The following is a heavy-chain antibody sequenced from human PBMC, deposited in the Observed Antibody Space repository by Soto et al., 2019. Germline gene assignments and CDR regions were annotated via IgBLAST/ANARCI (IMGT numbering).Heavy chain of an antibody. CDR1: GYTFTTYY. J-gene: IGHJ6*02. CDR2: INPDTGST. CDR3: ARDPNFSLTFHYYGMDV. V-gene: IGHV1-46*01. Sequence: QVQLVQSGAEVKKPGASVKISCKASGYTFTTYYLHWVRQAPGQGLEWMGIINPDTGSTSSAQNFRGRVSVTGDTSTSTVYMELYSLSSEDTAVYYCARDPNFSLTFHYYGMDVWGQGTTVTVSS.